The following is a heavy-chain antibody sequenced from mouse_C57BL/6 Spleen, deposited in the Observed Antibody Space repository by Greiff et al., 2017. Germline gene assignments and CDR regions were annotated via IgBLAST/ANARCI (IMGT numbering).Heavy chain of an antibody. D-gene: IGHD2-3*01. CDR1: GYAFSSSW. Sequence: VQLQQSGPELVKPGASVKISCKASGYAFSSSWMNWVKQRPGKGLEWIGRLYPGDGDTNYNGKFKGKATLTAEKSSSTAYMQLSSLTSEASAVYFCARDGYYVGAMDYWGQGTSVTVSS. CDR3: ARDGYYVGAMDY. V-gene: IGHV1-82*01. J-gene: IGHJ4*01. CDR2: LYPGDGDT.